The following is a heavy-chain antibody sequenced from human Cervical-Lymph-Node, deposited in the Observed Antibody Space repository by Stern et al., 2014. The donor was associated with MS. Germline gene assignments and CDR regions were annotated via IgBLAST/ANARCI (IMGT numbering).Heavy chain of an antibody. CDR1: GGSISSYY. D-gene: IGHD6-19*01. J-gene: IGHJ4*02. CDR2: IYYSGST. CDR3: ARGKAVAGLPYFDY. V-gene: IGHV4-59*01. Sequence: KESGPGLVKPSETLSLTCTVSGGSISSYYWSWIRQPPGQGLEWIGYIYYSGSTNYNPSLKSRVTISVDTSKNQFSLKLNSVTAADTAVYYCARGKAVAGLPYFDYWGQGTLVTVSS.